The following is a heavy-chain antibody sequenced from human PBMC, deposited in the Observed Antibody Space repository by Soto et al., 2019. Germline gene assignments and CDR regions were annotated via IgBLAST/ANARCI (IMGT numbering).Heavy chain of an antibody. CDR3: AREGARDIVVVPAEANWFDP. J-gene: IGHJ5*02. V-gene: IGHV4-34*01. Sequence: SETLSLTCAVYGGSFSGYYWSWIRQPPGKGLEWIGEINHSGSTNYNPSLKSRVTISVDTSKNQFPLKLSSVTAADTAVYYCAREGARDIVVVPAEANWFDPWGQGTLVTVSS. D-gene: IGHD2-2*01. CDR1: GGSFSGYY. CDR2: INHSGST.